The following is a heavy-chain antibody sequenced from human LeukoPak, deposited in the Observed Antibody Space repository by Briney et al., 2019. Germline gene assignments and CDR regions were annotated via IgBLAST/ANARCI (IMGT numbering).Heavy chain of an antibody. J-gene: IGHJ6*03. CDR2: ISYDGSNK. CDR1: GFTFSTYS. Sequence: GGSLRLSCEASGFTFSTYSMCWIRQAPGKGLEWVTVISYDGSNKYYADSVKGRFTISRDNSKNTVYLQMNSLRAEDTAVYYCAKEGCSSTSCRYYYYYYYMDVWGKGTTVTVSS. CDR3: AKEGCSSTSCRYYYYYYYMDV. V-gene: IGHV3-30-3*01. D-gene: IGHD2-2*01.